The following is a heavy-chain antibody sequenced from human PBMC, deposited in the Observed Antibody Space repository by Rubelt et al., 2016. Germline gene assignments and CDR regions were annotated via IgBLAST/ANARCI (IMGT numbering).Heavy chain of an antibody. J-gene: IGHJ4*02. V-gene: IGHV1-69*04. CDR3: ARESHDYGDYDVY. Sequence: QGRVTITADNSTSTAYMELSSLRSEDTAVYYCARESHDYGDYDVYWGQGTLVTVSS. D-gene: IGHD4-17*01.